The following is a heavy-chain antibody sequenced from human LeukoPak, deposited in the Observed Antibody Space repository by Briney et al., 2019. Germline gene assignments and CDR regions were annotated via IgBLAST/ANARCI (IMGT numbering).Heavy chain of an antibody. J-gene: IGHJ5*02. CDR3: ARDSGCSNP. CDR2: ISTYNGNT. Sequence: ASVKVSCKTSGYTFTSNGIIWVRQAPGQGLEWMGWISTYNGNTNYAQKFQGRVTMTTDTSTSTAYMELRSLTSDDTAAYYCARDSGCSNPWGQGTLVTVSS. CDR1: GYTFTSNG. D-gene: IGHD6-19*01. V-gene: IGHV1-18*01.